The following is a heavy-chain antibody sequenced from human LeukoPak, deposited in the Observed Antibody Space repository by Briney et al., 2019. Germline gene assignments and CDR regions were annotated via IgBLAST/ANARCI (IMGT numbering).Heavy chain of an antibody. D-gene: IGHD1-26*01. CDR3: ARGPSLVGYYYIDV. CDR2: IYTSGST. J-gene: IGHJ6*03. Sequence: SETLSLTCTVSGGSISSYYWSWIRQPAGKGLEWIGRIYTSGSTNYNPSLKSRVTMSVDTSKNQFSLKLSSVTAADTAVYYCARGPSLVGYYYIDVWGKGTTVTVSS. CDR1: GGSISSYY. V-gene: IGHV4-4*07.